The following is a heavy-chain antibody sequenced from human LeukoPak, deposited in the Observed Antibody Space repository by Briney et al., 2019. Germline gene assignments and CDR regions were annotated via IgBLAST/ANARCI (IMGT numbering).Heavy chain of an antibody. J-gene: IGHJ2*01. D-gene: IGHD4-17*01. V-gene: IGHV1-46*01. CDR2: INPTSVGR. CDR1: GYTFTNYF. Sequence: ASVKVSCRASGYTFTNYFVYWVRQAPGQGLEWIGIINPTSVGREYAQKFQGRITMTRDTSTSTVYMELNSLRSDDTAVYYCARMGRGDQDWYFDLWGRGTPITVSS. CDR3: ARMGRGDQDWYFDL.